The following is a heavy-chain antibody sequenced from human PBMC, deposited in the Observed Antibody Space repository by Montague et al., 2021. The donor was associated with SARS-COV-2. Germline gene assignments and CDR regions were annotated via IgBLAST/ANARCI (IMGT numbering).Heavy chain of an antibody. J-gene: IGHJ4*02. CDR2: IYYSGST. CDR1: GGSISSSSYY. Sequence: SETLSLTCTVSGGSISSSSYYWGWICQPPGKGLEWIGSIYYSGSTYYNPSLKSRVTMSVDTSKNQFSLKLSSVTAADTAVYYCARLHCSSTSCYYLFFAETSHFDYWGQGTLVTVSS. V-gene: IGHV4-39*01. D-gene: IGHD2-2*01. CDR3: ARLHCSSTSCYYLFFAETSHFDY.